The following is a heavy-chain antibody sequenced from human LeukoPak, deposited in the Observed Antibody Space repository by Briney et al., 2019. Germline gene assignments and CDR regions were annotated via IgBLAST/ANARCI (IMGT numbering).Heavy chain of an antibody. D-gene: IGHD3-22*01. Sequence: PGGSLRLSCAASGFTFSSYWMHWVRHAPGKGLVWVSRINSDGSSISYADSVKGRFTISRDNAKNTLYLQMNSLRAEDTAVYYCARDSHYDSSGYYYPNWFDPWGQGTLVTVSS. J-gene: IGHJ5*02. CDR1: GFTFSSYW. CDR2: INSDGSSI. V-gene: IGHV3-74*01. CDR3: ARDSHYDSSGYYYPNWFDP.